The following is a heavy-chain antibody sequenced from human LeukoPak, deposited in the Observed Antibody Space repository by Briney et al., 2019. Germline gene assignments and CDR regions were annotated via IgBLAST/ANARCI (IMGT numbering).Heavy chain of an antibody. J-gene: IGHJ6*02. Sequence: GGSLRLSCPASGSTFRDWWMSWVRQAPGKGLEWVAYINPDGSDQYYVDSVRGRFTVSRDNAKNSLYLQINSLRAEDTAVYYCARGHYGLDVWGQGTTVTVSS. CDR1: GSTFRDWW. CDR3: ARGHYGLDV. CDR2: INPDGSDQ. V-gene: IGHV3-7*01.